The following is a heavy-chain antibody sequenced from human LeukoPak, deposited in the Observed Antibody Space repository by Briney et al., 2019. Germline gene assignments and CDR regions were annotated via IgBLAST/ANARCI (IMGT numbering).Heavy chain of an antibody. J-gene: IGHJ4*02. CDR3: ARDRRDGYGHFGW. CDR2: ISADGYT. D-gene: IGHD5-24*01. V-gene: IGHV3-66*02. CDR1: VFTFIYNH. Sequence: PRGSLRLSCAASVFTFIYNHMNWVRQAPGKGLEGVSGISADGYTHYADSVKVRSTVSRDISKNTVSIQMNSLKPEDTSVYYCARDRRDGYGHFGWWGQGTLVTVSS.